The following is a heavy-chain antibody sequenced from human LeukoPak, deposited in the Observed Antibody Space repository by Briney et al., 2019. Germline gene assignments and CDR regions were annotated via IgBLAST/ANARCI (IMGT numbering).Heavy chain of an antibody. CDR2: MYYSGST. D-gene: IGHD5-18*01. CDR1: GGSISRSHYY. V-gene: IGHV4-39*07. Sequence: SETLSLTCTVSGGSISRSHYYWGWIRQPPGKGLEWIGIMYYSGSTYYNPSLKSRVTISVDTSKNQFSLKLSSVTAAGTAVYYCARVGQTAMVTNYFDYWGQGTLVTVSS. J-gene: IGHJ4*02. CDR3: ARVGQTAMVTNYFDY.